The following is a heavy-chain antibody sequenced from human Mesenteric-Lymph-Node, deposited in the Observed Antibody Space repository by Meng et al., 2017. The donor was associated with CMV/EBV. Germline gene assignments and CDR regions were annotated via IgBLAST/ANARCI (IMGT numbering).Heavy chain of an antibody. D-gene: IGHD2-21*02. J-gene: IGHJ4*02. CDR3: AKTGDGFPFDY. CDR2: ISGRGRTT. Sequence: GESLKISCAASGFTFSSYAMNWVRQAPGKGLEWVSGISGRGRTTYYADSVKGRFTISRDNSKNTLYLQMNSLRADDTAVYFCAKTGDGFPFDYWSQGALVTVSS. V-gene: IGHV3-23*01. CDR1: GFTFSSYA.